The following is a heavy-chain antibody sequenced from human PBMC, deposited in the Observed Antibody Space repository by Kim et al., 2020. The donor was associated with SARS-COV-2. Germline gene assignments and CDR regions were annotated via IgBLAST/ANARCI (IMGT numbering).Heavy chain of an antibody. J-gene: IGHJ4*02. CDR2: IYYSGST. D-gene: IGHD1-26*01. CDR3: ARRGREMGATIDY. CDR1: GGSISSSSYY. Sequence: SETLSLTCTVSGGSISSSSYYWGWIRQPPGKGLEWIGSIYYSGSTYYNPSLKSRVTISVDTSKNQFSLKLSSVTAADTAVYYCARRGREMGATIDYWGQGTLVTVSS. V-gene: IGHV4-39*01.